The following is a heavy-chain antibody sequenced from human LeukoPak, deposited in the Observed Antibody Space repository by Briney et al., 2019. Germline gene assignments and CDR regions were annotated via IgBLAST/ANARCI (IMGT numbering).Heavy chain of an antibody. J-gene: IGHJ3*02. CDR3: ARLHSGSYYGDAFDI. CDR1: GFTFSDYN. D-gene: IGHD1-26*01. V-gene: IGHV3-21*01. Sequence: GGSLRLSCVASGFTFSDYNMNWVRQAPGKGLEWVSSITTSSSYMYYADSVKGRFTISRDNAKNSLYLQMNTLRAEDTAVYYCARLHSGSYYGDAFDIWGQGTMVTVSS. CDR2: ITTSSSYM.